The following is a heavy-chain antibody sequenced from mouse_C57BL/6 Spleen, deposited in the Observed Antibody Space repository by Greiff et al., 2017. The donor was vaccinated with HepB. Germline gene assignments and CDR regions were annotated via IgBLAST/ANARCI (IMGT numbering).Heavy chain of an antibody. J-gene: IGHJ1*03. D-gene: IGHD1-1*01. CDR2: ILPGGGST. CDR1: GYTFTGYW. CDR3: ASGARVGDWDFEG. Sequence: VQLQQSGAELMKPGASVKLSCKATGYTFTGYWIEWVKQRPGHGLEWIGEILPGGGSTNYNEKFKGKATFTADTSSNTAYMQLSSLTTEDSASYYCASGARVGDWDFEGWGTGTTVTVSS. V-gene: IGHV1-9*01.